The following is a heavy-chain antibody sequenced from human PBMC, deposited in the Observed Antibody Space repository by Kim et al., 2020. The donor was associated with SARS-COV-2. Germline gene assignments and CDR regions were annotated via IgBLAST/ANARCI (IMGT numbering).Heavy chain of an antibody. D-gene: IGHD3-10*01. V-gene: IGHV1-46*01. CDR2: INPSGDST. J-gene: IGHJ4*02. Sequence: ASVKVSCKASGYTFTSYYMHWVRQAPGQGLEWMGIINPSGDSTIYAQKFQGRVTMTRDTSTSTVYMELSSLRSEDTAVYYCARAGLGELLPPYYFDYWGQGTLVTVSS. CDR3: ARAGLGELLPPYYFDY. CDR1: GYTFTSYY.